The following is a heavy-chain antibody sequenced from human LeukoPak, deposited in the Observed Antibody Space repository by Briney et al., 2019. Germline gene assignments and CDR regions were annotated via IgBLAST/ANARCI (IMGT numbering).Heavy chain of an antibody. CDR2: MNPSSGNT. J-gene: IGHJ4*02. CDR1: GYTFTSYD. CDR3: AAHTYYYSSGSFAY. D-gene: IGHD3-10*01. V-gene: IGHV1-8*01. Sequence: ASVKVSCKASGYTFTSYDINWMRQATGQGPEWMGWMNPSSGNTGYAQRFQGRVTMTRDTSTNTAYLELSSLRSDDTAVYYCAAHTYYYSSGSFAYWGQGTLVTVSS.